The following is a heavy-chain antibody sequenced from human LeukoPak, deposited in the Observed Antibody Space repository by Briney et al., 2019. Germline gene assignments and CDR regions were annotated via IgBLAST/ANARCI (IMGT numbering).Heavy chain of an antibody. J-gene: IGHJ4*02. D-gene: IGHD4-11*01. CDR1: GFTLGVSW. CDR2: INREGTKI. V-gene: IGHV3-7*01. Sequence: PGGSLRLSCAASGFTLGVSWMTWVRQAPGKGLEWVANINREGTKIDYLDSVKGRFTISRDSAKNALYLQMNSLRVEDTAVYFCARGGVTAGFDYWGQGTLVTASS. CDR3: ARGGVTAGFDY.